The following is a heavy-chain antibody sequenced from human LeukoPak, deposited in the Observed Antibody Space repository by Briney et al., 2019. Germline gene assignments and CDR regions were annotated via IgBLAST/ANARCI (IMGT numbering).Heavy chain of an antibody. CDR1: GHSFTSYW. J-gene: IGHJ4*02. V-gene: IGHV5-51*01. D-gene: IGHD2-21*02. Sequence: GESLKISCKGSGHSFTSYWTGWVRQMPGKGLEWMGIIYPGDSDTRYSPSFQGQVTISADKSISTAYLQWSSLKASDTAMYYCARQNQRHIVVVTAIPAGFDYWGQGTLVTVSS. CDR3: ARQNQRHIVVVTAIPAGFDY. CDR2: IYPGDSDT.